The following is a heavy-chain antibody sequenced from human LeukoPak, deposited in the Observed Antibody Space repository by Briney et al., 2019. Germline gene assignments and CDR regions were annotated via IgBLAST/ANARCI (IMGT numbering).Heavy chain of an antibody. CDR3: ARSWGFYGDFHFDQ. D-gene: IGHD4-17*01. J-gene: IGHJ4*02. Sequence: PSETLSLTCTVSGGSINSYYWSWIRQPPGKGLGWIAYIYSTGGTNYNPSLKSRVTMSVDTSQNQFSLKVNSVTAADTAVYYCARSWGFYGDFHFDQWGQGSLVTVSS. CDR2: IYSTGGT. V-gene: IGHV4-59*01. CDR1: GGSINSYY.